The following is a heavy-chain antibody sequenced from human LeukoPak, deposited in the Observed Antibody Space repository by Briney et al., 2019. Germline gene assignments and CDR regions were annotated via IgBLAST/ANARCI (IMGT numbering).Heavy chain of an antibody. D-gene: IGHD6-6*01. CDR2: IIPILGIA. CDR1: GGTFSSYT. V-gene: IGHV1-69*02. CDR3: ARSEYSSSPFDY. J-gene: IGHJ4*02. Sequence: GASVKVSCKASGGTFSSYTISWVRQAPGQGLEWMGRIIPILGIANYAQKFQGTVTITADKSTSTAYMELSSLRSEDTAVYYCARSEYSSSPFDYWGQGTLVTVSS.